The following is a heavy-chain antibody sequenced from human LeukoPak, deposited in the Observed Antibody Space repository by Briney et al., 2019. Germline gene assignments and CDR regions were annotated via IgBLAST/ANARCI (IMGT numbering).Heavy chain of an antibody. J-gene: IGHJ4*02. CDR2: ISAYNGNT. CDR1: GYTFTSYY. D-gene: IGHD2-8*01. V-gene: IGHV1-18*04. CDR3: ARCLLYDRPDLDY. Sequence: GASVKVSCKASGYTFTSYYMHWVRQAPGQGLEWMGWISAYNGNTNYAQKLQGRVTMTTDTSTSTAYMELRSLRSDDTAMYYCARCLLYDRPDLDYWGQGTLVTVSS.